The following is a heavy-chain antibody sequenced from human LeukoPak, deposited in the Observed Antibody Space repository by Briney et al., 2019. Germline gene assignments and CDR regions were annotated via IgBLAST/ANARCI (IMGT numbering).Heavy chain of an antibody. CDR2: INWNGGST. J-gene: IGHJ6*04. CDR3: ARVYTIFGASMDV. CDR1: GFTFDGYG. D-gene: IGHD3-3*01. V-gene: IGHV3-20*04. Sequence: PGGSLRLSCAASGFTFDGYGMSWVRQAPGKGLEWVPGINWNGGSTGYADSVKGRFTISRDNAKNSLYLQMNSLRAEDTALYYCARVYTIFGASMDVWGKGTTVTVSS.